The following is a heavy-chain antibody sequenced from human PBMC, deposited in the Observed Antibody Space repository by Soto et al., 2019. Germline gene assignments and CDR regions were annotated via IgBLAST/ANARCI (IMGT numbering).Heavy chain of an antibody. J-gene: IGHJ4*02. CDR3: ARATGADKEDY. CDR1: GFTFSSYW. Sequence: GSLRLSCAASGFTFSSYWMSWFRQAPGRGLEWVGNIKEDGSEKYYVDSVNGRFTVSRDNARNSLYLQMNSLRAEDTAVYYCARATGADKEDYWGQGTLVTVSS. D-gene: IGHD3-10*01. CDR2: IKEDGSEK. V-gene: IGHV3-7*04.